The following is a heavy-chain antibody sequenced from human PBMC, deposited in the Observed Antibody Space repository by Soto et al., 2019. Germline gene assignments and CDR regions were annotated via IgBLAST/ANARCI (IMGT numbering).Heavy chain of an antibody. CDR3: ARLDGYDPYFDY. CDR2: IYYSGST. Sequence: QVQLQGSGPGLVKPSETLSLTCTVSGGSISSHYWSWIRQPPGQGLEWIGYIYYSGSTNYNPSLTSRVPTSVATSTSQFSLRLSSVTASETSVYFCARLDGYDPYFDYWGQGALVTVSS. V-gene: IGHV4-59*08. CDR1: GGSISSHY. D-gene: IGHD5-12*01. J-gene: IGHJ4*02.